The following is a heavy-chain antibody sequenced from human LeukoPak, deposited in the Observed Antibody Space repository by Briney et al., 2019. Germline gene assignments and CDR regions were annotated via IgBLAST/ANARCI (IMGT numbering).Heavy chain of an antibody. CDR3: AKGVHDYGDSY. V-gene: IGHV3-23*01. CDR1: GFTFSSNS. CDR2: ISGSGGST. J-gene: IGHJ4*02. D-gene: IGHD4-17*01. Sequence: GGSLRLSCAASGFTFSSNSMNWVRQAPGKGLEWVSAISGSGGSTYYADSVKGRFTISRDNSKNTLYLQMNSLRAEDTAVYYCAKGVHDYGDSYWGQGTLVTVSS.